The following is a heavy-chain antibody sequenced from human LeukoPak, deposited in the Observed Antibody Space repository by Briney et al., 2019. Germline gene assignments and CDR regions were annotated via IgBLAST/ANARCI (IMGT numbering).Heavy chain of an antibody. V-gene: IGHV3-23*01. CDR2: ISGSGGST. CDR1: GFTFSSYA. CDR3: ARERSDSSSWYVFDY. D-gene: IGHD6-13*01. Sequence: PGGSLRLSCAASGFTFSSYAMSWVRQAPGKGLEWVSAISGSGGSTYYADSVKGRFTISRDDSKNTLYLQMDSLRAEDTAVLYCARERSDSSSWYVFDYWGQGTLVTVSS. J-gene: IGHJ4*02.